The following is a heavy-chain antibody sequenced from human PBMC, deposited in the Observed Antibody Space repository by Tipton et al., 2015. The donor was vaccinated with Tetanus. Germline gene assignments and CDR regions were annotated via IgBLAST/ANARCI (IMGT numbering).Heavy chain of an antibody. V-gene: IGHV3-30*03. D-gene: IGHD5-18*01. CDR1: GFSFSSYG. Sequence: SLRLSCAASGFSFSSYGMHWVRQAPGKGLDWVSLISSDGSDTYSADSVKGRFTISRDNSKNTLYLQMNSLRAEDTAVYYCARVGISQNAYSYVYHGLDVWGQGTTVTVSS. J-gene: IGHJ6*02. CDR3: ARVGISQNAYSYVYHGLDV. CDR2: ISSDGSDT.